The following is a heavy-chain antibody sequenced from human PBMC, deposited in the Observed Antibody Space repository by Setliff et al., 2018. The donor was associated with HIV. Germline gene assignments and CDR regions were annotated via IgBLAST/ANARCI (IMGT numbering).Heavy chain of an antibody. D-gene: IGHD3-22*01. CDR2: IYYSGST. V-gene: IGHV4-30-4*08. CDR1: GGSISSGDYY. Sequence: SETLSLTCTVSGGSISSGDYYWGWIRQPPGKGLEWIGYIYYSGSTYYNPSLKSRVTISVDTPKNQFSLKLTSVTAADTAVYYCAREGYYYASSGYYPYYFDHWGQGILVTVSS. CDR3: AREGYYYASSGYYPYYFDH. J-gene: IGHJ4*02.